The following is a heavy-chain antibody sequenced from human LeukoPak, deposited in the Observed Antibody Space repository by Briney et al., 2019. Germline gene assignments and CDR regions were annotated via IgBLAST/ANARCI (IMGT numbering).Heavy chain of an antibody. D-gene: IGHD6-13*01. CDR1: GFTFSTFW. CDR3: ARGVYIAAGQYGY. J-gene: IGHJ4*02. Sequence: PGGSLRLSCAASGFTFSTFWMAWVRQAPGKGLEYVANIKPDGSDGNHVDSVKGRFSISRDNVKNSLYLQMNSLRAEDTAVCYCARGVYIAAGQYGYWGQGTLVTVSS. V-gene: IGHV3-7*01. CDR2: IKPDGSDG.